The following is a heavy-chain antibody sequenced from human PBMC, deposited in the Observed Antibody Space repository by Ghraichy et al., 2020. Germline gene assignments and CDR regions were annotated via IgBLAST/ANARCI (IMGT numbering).Heavy chain of an antibody. V-gene: IGHV2-26*01. D-gene: IGHD1-7*01. J-gene: IGHJ5*02. CDR3: ARIPRTTYWFDP. CDR1: GFSLSNARMG. Sequence: SGPTLVKPTETLTLTCTVSGFSLSNARMGVSWISQPPGKALEWLAHIFSNDEKSYSTSLKSRLTISKDTSKSQVVLTMTNMDPVDTATYYCARIPRTTYWFDPWGQGTLVTVSS. CDR2: IFSNDEK.